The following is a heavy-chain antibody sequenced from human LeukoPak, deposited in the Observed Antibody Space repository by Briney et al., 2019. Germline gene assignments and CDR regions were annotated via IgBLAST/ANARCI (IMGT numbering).Heavy chain of an antibody. CDR2: INHSGST. D-gene: IGHD2-15*01. J-gene: IGHJ6*03. V-gene: IGHV4-34*01. Sequence: SETLSLTCAVYGGSFSGYYWSWIRQPPGKGLEWIGEINHSGSTNYNPSLKSRVTISVDTSKNQFSLKLSSVTAADTAVYYCARAAPFYYCSGGSCNDYYYMDVWGKGTTVTVS. CDR3: ARAAPFYYCSGGSCNDYYYMDV. CDR1: GGSFSGYY.